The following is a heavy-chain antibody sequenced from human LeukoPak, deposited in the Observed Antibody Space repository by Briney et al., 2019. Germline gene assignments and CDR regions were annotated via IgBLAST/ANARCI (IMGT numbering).Heavy chain of an antibody. CDR3: ARVATTYYYDSSGSIDY. V-gene: IGHV3-30-3*01. D-gene: IGHD3-22*01. J-gene: IGHJ4*02. CDR1: GFTFSSYA. Sequence: GGSLRLSCAASGFTFSSYAMHWVRQAPGKGLEWVAVISYDGSNKYYADSVKGRFTISRDNSKNTLNLQMNSLRAEDTAVYYCARVATTYYYDSSGSIDYWGQGTLVTVSS. CDR2: ISYDGSNK.